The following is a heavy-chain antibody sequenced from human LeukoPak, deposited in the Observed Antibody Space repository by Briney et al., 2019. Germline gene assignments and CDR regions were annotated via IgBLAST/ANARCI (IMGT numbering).Heavy chain of an antibody. CDR2: TYSSGDT. J-gene: IGHJ4*02. CDR1: GGSISSYY. D-gene: IGHD5-18*01. V-gene: IGHV4-4*09. Sequence: SETLSLTCTVSGGSISSYYWSWIRQPPGGGLEVIGYTYSSGDTNYNPSLKSRVTISLNTSRNQLSLKMSSVTAADTAVYYCARTARVFDYWGQGILVTVSS. CDR3: ARTARVFDY.